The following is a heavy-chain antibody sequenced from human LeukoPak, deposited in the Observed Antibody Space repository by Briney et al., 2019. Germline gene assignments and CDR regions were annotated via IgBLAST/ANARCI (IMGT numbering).Heavy chain of an antibody. D-gene: IGHD2-15*01. CDR1: GFTFSSYS. CDR3: ARDGELLPPTHFDY. CDR2: ISSSSSYI. J-gene: IGHJ4*02. Sequence: GGSLRLSCAASGFTFSSYSMNWVRQAPGKGLEWVSSISSSSSYIYYADSVKGRFTIPRDNAKNSLYLQMNSLRAEDTAVYYCARDGELLPPTHFDYWGQGTLVTVSS. V-gene: IGHV3-21*01.